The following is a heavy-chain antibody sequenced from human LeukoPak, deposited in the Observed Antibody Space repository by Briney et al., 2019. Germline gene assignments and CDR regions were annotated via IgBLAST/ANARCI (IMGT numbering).Heavy chain of an antibody. CDR1: GFTFSSYA. CDR3: ARDYYDSSGYYYVRDYYYGMDV. CDR2: ISYDGSNK. D-gene: IGHD3-22*01. Sequence: PGGSLRLSCAASGFTFSSYAMHWVRQAPGKGLEWVAVISYDGSNKYYADSVKGRFTISRDNAKNSLYLQMNSLRAEDTAVYYCARDYYDSSGYYYVRDYYYGMDVWGQGTTVTVSS. V-gene: IGHV3-30-3*01. J-gene: IGHJ6*02.